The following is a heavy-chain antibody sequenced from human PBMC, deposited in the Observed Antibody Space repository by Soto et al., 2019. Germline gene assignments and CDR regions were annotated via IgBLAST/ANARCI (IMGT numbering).Heavy chain of an antibody. D-gene: IGHD3-10*01. Sequence: GGSLRLSCAASGFTFSGYSMNWVRQAPGKGLEWVSSISSSSSYVYYADSVKGRFTISRDNAKNSLYMQMNSLRAEDTAVYDCARDYGAAHFFDYWGQGTLVTVSS. J-gene: IGHJ4*02. CDR1: GFTFSGYS. CDR2: ISSSSSYV. V-gene: IGHV3-21*01. CDR3: ARDYGAAHFFDY.